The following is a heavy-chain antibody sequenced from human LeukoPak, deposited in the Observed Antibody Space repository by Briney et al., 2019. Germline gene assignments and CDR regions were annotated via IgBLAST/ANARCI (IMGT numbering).Heavy chain of an antibody. CDR3: ARVSTSYSSGWSGVDY. CDR1: GGSISSGDYY. Sequence: SETLSLTCTVSGGSISSGDYYWSWIRQPPGKGLEWIGYIYYSGSTYYNPSLKSRVTISVDTSKNQFSLKLSSVTAADTAMYYCARVSTSYSSGWSGVDYWGQGTLVTVSS. V-gene: IGHV4-30-4*08. D-gene: IGHD6-19*01. CDR2: IYYSGST. J-gene: IGHJ4*02.